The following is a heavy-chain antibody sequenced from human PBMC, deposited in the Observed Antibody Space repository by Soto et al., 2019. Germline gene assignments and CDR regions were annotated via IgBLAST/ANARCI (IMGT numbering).Heavy chain of an antibody. J-gene: IGHJ5*02. CDR1: GGSFSGYY. Sequence: QVQLQQWGAGLLKPSETLSLTCAVYGGSFSGYYWSWIRQPPGKGLEWIGEINHSGSTNYNPSLKRRVPISVDTSKNPFSLKLSSVTAADAAVYYCARGWGDIAAAGPWYNWFDPWGQGTLVTVSS. CDR3: ARGWGDIAAAGPWYNWFDP. D-gene: IGHD6-13*01. CDR2: INHSGST. V-gene: IGHV4-34*01.